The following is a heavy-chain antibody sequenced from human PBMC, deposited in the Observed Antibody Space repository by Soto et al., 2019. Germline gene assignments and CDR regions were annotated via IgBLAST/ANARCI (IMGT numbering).Heavy chain of an antibody. CDR2: ISGSGGST. CDR3: AKVITGIAALGWDY. CDR1: GFTFSSYA. D-gene: IGHD6-13*01. Sequence: GGSLRLSCAASGFTFSSYAMSWVRQAPGKGLEWVSAISGSGGSTYYADSVKGRFTISRDNSKNTLYLQMNSLRAKDTAVYYCAKVITGIAALGWDYWGQGTLVTVSS. J-gene: IGHJ4*02. V-gene: IGHV3-23*01.